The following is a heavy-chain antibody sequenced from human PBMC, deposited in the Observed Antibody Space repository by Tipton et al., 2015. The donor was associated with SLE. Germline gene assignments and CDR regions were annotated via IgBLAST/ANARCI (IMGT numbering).Heavy chain of an antibody. CDR1: GGSFSGYH. CDR3: ARGPFQRWPPGAY. V-gene: IGHV4-34*01. Sequence: LRLSCAVYGGSFSGYHWTWFRQPPGQGLEWIGEIADTGSPNYNPSLKSRVTISLDASKSQLSLILNSLTAADTAVYYCARGPFQRWPPGAYWGQGTLVTVSS. J-gene: IGHJ4*02. D-gene: IGHD6-19*01. CDR2: IADTGSP.